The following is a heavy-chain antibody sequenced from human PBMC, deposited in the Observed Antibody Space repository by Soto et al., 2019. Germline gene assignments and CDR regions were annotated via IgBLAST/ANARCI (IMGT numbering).Heavy chain of an antibody. V-gene: IGHV4-31*03. D-gene: IGHD6-19*01. J-gene: IGHJ5*02. CDR3: ARMYSSGSGWFHP. Sequence: SETLCLTCFVSGGFIGAGGYYWSWIRHHPGKGLEWIGSFYSSGSIIYNPPLRSRVSISGDMSTNQFSMSLTSVTAADTARYYCARMYSSGSGWFHPWGQGTLVTVSS. CDR2: FYSSGSI. CDR1: GGFIGAGGYY.